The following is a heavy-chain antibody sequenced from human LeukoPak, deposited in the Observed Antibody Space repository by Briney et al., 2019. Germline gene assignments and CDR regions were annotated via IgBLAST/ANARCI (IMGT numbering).Heavy chain of an antibody. J-gene: IGHJ3*01. CDR1: GFTVSSNY. Sequence: GGSLRLSCAASGFTVSSNYMSWVRQAPGKGLEGVSVIYNCGSTYYADSVKGRFTISRDNSKNTLFLQMNSLRADDTAVYYCARAVAYYYVSGNYYPGAFDVWGQGTMVTVSS. D-gene: IGHD3-10*01. V-gene: IGHV3-53*01. CDR3: ARAVAYYYVSGNYYPGAFDV. CDR2: IYNCGST.